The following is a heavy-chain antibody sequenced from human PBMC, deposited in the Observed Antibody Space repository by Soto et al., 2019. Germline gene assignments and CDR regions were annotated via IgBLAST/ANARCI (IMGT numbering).Heavy chain of an antibody. Sequence: LRLSCAASGFTFSHYAMYWVRQAPGKGLEWVSAISAAGTSTYYADSVKGRFTISRDSSKNSLYLQMNSPRPEDTAVYYCAKAWIPGTINYWGQGALVTVSS. J-gene: IGHJ4*02. D-gene: IGHD1-7*01. V-gene: IGHV3-23*01. CDR2: ISAAGTST. CDR1: GFTFSHYA. CDR3: AKAWIPGTINY.